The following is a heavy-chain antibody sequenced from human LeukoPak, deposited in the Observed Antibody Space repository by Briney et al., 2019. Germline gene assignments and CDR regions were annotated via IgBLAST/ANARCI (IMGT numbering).Heavy chain of an antibody. Sequence: SETLSLTCTVSGYSISSGYYWGWIRQPPGKGLECIGSLFHSGDTNYSPSLKSRLTISVDTSKKQLSLKLKPVTAADTAVYYCARLAFYYDRSGPADWYFDLWGRGTLVTVSS. J-gene: IGHJ2*01. V-gene: IGHV4-38-2*02. CDR3: ARLAFYYDRSGPADWYFDL. D-gene: IGHD3-22*01. CDR1: GYSISSGYY. CDR2: LFHSGDT.